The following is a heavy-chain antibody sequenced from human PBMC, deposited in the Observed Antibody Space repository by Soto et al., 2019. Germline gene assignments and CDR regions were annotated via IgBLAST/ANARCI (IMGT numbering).Heavy chain of an antibody. J-gene: IGHJ2*01. Sequence: QVQLVQSGAEVKKPGSSVKVSCKASGGTFSNYPISWVRQAPGQGLEWMGGIIPIFGTVNYAQKFQGRVTLTADYSTSTAYTELSSVRSGDAAVYYCARGNHRWLPLFYFDLWGRGTLVTVSS. CDR1: GGTFSNYP. D-gene: IGHD5-12*01. V-gene: IGHV1-69*12. CDR2: IIPIFGTV. CDR3: ARGNHRWLPLFYFDL.